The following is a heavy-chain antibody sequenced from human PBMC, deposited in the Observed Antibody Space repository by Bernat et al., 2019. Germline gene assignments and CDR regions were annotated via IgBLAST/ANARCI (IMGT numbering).Heavy chain of an antibody. D-gene: IGHD3-10*01. CDR3: ARESKRGGVISPYFDY. Sequence: QVQLQESGPGLVKPSQTLSLTCTVSGGSISSGSYYWSWIRQPAGKGLEWIGRIYTSGSTNYKPSLKSRVTISLDTSKREFSLKLSCVTAADTAVYYCARESKRGGVISPYFDYWGQGTLVTVSS. J-gene: IGHJ4*02. CDR1: GGSISSGSYY. CDR2: IYTSGST. V-gene: IGHV4-61*02.